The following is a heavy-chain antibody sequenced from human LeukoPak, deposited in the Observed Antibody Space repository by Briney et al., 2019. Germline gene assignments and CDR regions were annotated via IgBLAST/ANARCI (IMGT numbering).Heavy chain of an antibody. J-gene: IGHJ6*02. CDR3: ARNQQLGGHSYYYYGMDV. D-gene: IGHD3-16*01. CDR1: GFTSIAYA. V-gene: IGHV3-23*01. CDR2: ISGGGVTT. Sequence: GGSLRLSCVGSGFTSIAYALTWARQAPGKGLEWVSGISGGGVTTYYADSVRGRFTISRDNSKNTLYLQMSSLRADDTAIYYCARNQQLGGHSYYYYGMDVWGQGTTVTVSS.